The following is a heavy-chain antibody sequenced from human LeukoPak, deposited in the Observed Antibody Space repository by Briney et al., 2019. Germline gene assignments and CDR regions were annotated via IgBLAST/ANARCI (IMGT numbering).Heavy chain of an antibody. D-gene: IGHD3-22*01. V-gene: IGHV3-23*01. CDR1: GITLANYG. CDR2: VSGSGGST. CDR3: AKRGVVIRVILVGFHKEAYYFDS. Sequence: GGSLRLSCVVSGITLANYGMSWVRQAPGKGLEWVAGVSGSGGSTNYADSVKGRFTISRDNPKNTLYLQMNSLRAEDTVVYFCAKRGVVIRVILVGFHKEAYYFDSWGQGALVTVSS. J-gene: IGHJ4*02.